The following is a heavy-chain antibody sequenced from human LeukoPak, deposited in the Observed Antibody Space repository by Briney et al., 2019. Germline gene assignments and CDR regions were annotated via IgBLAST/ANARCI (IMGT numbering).Heavy chain of an antibody. CDR3: ARDGTMIVVEQRLSLWFDP. CDR1: GGSMSGFY. J-gene: IGHJ5*02. D-gene: IGHD3-22*01. CDR2: IYTSGST. V-gene: IGHV4-4*07. Sequence: SETLSLTCTVSGGSMSGFYWSWIRQPAGKGLEWIGRIYTSGSTIYSSSLRSRVTMSVDTSKNQFSLKLSSVTAADTAVYYCARDGTMIVVEQRLSLWFDPWGQGTLVTVSS.